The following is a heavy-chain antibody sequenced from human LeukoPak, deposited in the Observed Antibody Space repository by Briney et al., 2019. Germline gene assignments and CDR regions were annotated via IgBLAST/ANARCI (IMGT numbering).Heavy chain of an antibody. J-gene: IGHJ4*02. Sequence: SVKVSCKASGGTFSSYAISWVRQTPGQGLESMGRIIPIFGTANYAQKFQGRVTITADKSTSTAYMELSSLRSEDTAVYYCARIHTVATATDYWGQGTLVTVSS. CDR2: IIPIFGTA. CDR3: ARIHTVATATDY. CDR1: GGTFSSYA. D-gene: IGHD4-17*01. V-gene: IGHV1-69*06.